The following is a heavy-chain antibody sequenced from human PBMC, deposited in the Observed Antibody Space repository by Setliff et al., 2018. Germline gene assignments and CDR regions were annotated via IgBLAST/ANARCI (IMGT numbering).Heavy chain of an antibody. CDR2: IYSSGST. Sequence: PSETLSLTCTVSGGSISSGDYYWSWIRQPPGKGLEWIGYIYSSGSTYYNPSLKSRVSISVDTSKNQVSLKLSSMTAADTAVYYCAREIRYYYDNLGTLDYWGQGTLVTVSS. V-gene: IGHV4-30-4*08. CDR3: AREIRYYYDNLGTLDY. J-gene: IGHJ4*02. D-gene: IGHD3-22*01. CDR1: GGSISSGDYY.